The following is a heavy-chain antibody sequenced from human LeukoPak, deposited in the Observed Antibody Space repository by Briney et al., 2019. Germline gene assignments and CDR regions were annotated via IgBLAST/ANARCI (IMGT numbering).Heavy chain of an antibody. CDR2: IRYDGSNK. J-gene: IGHJ4*02. V-gene: IGHV3-30*02. CDR3: AKSLGRLGELSIDY. D-gene: IGHD3-16*02. CDR1: GFTFSSYG. Sequence: GGSLRLSCAASGFTFSSYGMHWVRQAPGKGLEWVAFIRYDGSNKYYADSVKGRFTISRDDSKNTLYLQMNSLRAEDTAVYYCAKSLGRLGELSIDYWGQGTLVTVSS.